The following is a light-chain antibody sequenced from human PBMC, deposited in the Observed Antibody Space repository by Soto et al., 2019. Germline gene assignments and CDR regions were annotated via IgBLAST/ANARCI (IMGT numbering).Light chain of an antibody. V-gene: IGKV1-5*03. CDR2: KAS. Sequence: DIQMTQSPSTLSGSVGARVTTPCRASQTISSWLAWYQQKPGKAPKLLIYKASTLKSGVPSRFSGSGSGTEFTLTISSLQPDDFATYYCQHYNSYSEAFGQGTKVDI. CDR1: QTISSW. CDR3: QHYNSYSEA. J-gene: IGKJ1*01.